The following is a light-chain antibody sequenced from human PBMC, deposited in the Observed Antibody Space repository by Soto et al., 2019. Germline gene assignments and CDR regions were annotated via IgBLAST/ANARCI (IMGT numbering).Light chain of an antibody. V-gene: IGKV4-1*01. Sequence: DIVMTQSPDSLAVSLGERATINCKSSQSGLYSSNNKNYLAWYQQKPGQPPKLLINWASTRKSGVPDRFSGNGSGADFTLILSNLQAEDVAVYYCQQYSSTPRTFGKGTKMEIK. CDR1: QSGLYSSNNKNY. CDR3: QQYSSTPRT. CDR2: WAS. J-gene: IGKJ1*01.